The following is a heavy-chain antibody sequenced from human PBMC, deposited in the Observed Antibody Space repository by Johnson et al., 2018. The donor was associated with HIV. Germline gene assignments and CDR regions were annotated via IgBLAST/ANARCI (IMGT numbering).Heavy chain of an antibody. V-gene: IGHV3-NL1*01. CDR3: ALGGSWYAFDI. Sequence: QVQLVESGGGVVQPGRSLRLSCAASGFTFSQFAMHWVRQAPGKGLAWVSVIYSGGSTYYADSVKGRFTISRDNSKNTLYLQMNSLRAEDTAVYYCALGGSWYAFDIWGQGTMVTVSS. J-gene: IGHJ3*02. CDR1: GFTFSQFA. D-gene: IGHD2-15*01. CDR2: IYSGGST.